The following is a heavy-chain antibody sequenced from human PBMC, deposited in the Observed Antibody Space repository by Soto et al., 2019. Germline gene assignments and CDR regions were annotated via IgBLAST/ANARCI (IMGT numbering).Heavy chain of an antibody. Sequence: QVQLVESGGGLVKPGGSLRLSCVASGFTFSDYYMNWIRQAPGKGLECISYISGGGSSYTNYADSVKGRFTISSDNARDSLYLKMNSLRAEDTAVYSCARTGLGGGLLARDWGQGTLVIVSS. CDR2: ISGGGSSYT. CDR3: ARTGLGGGLLARD. D-gene: IGHD3-10*01. V-gene: IGHV3-11*05. J-gene: IGHJ4*02. CDR1: GFTFSDYY.